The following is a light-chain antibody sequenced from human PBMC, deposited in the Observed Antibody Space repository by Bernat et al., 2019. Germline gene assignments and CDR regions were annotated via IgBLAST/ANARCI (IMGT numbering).Light chain of an antibody. CDR3: ASWDDSLSGLRV. CDR1: SSNIGSNS. Sequence: QSVLTQPPSASGTPGQRVTISCSGSSSNIGSNSVYWYQQLPGTAPKLLIHSNNQRPSGVPDRFSGSKSGTSASLAISGLRSEDEADYYCASWDDSLSGLRVFGGGTKLTVL. V-gene: IGLV1-47*02. J-gene: IGLJ3*02. CDR2: SNN.